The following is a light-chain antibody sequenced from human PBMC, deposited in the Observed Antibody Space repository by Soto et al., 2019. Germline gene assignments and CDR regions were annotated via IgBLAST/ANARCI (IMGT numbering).Light chain of an antibody. V-gene: IGKV1-5*01. J-gene: IGKJ1*01. Sequence: DIQMTQSTSTPSASVGDRVAITCRASQSISSWLAWYQQKPGKAPKLLIYDASSLESGVPSRFRGSGSGTEFTLTISSLQPDDFATYFCQQYNSYSTPTFGQGTKVDIK. CDR3: QQYNSYSTPT. CDR2: DAS. CDR1: QSISSW.